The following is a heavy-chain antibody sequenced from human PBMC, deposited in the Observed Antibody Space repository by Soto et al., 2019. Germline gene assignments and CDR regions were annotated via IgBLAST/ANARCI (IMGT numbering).Heavy chain of an antibody. V-gene: IGHV1-69*12. CDR2: IIPIFGTV. CDR3: AKWGESFAAVGVGPSFDS. D-gene: IGHD3-3*01. J-gene: IGHJ4*02. Sequence: QVQLLQSGAEVKKPGSSVRVSCEASGGTFRTYAISWVRQAPGQGLEWMGEIIPIFGTVNYAQKFQGRVTITADESTTTVYMDLRSLRSEDTAVYYCAKWGESFAAVGVGPSFDSWGQGTLVTVS. CDR1: GGTFRTYA.